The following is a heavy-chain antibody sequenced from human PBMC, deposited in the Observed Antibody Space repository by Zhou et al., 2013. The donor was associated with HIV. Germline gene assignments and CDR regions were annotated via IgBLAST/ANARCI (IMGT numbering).Heavy chain of an antibody. CDR2: IQSSGGT. Sequence: QVQLQESGPGLVKPSETLSLTCTVSGGSINSYYWTWLRQPAGKGLEWIGRIQSSGGTFHNPSLKSRVTMSVDMSKNQFSLRLTSVTAADTAVYYCARGRGGSRFDYWGQGTLVTVSS. D-gene: IGHD2-15*01. V-gene: IGHV4-4*07. J-gene: IGHJ4*02. CDR3: ARGRGGSRFDY. CDR1: GGSINSYY.